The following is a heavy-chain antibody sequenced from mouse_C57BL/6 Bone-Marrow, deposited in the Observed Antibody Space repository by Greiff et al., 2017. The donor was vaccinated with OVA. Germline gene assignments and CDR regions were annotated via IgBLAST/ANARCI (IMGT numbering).Heavy chain of an antibody. Sequence: QVQLKQPGTELVKPGASVKLSCKASGYTFTSYWTHWVKQRPGQGLEWIGNINPSNGGTNYNEKFKSKATLTVDKSSSTAYMQLSSLTSEDSAVYYCARTPITTVVDWYFDVWGTGTTVTVSS. CDR1: GYTFTSYW. CDR3: ARTPITTVVDWYFDV. CDR2: INPSNGGT. D-gene: IGHD1-1*01. J-gene: IGHJ1*03. V-gene: IGHV1-53*01.